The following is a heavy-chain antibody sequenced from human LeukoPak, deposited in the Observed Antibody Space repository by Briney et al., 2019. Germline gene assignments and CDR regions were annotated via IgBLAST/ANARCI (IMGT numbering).Heavy chain of an antibody. D-gene: IGHD3-9*01. V-gene: IGHV3-48*01. Sequence: PGGSLRLSCAASGFTFSSYSMNWVRQAPGKGLEWVSYISSSSTIYYADSVKGRFTISRDNAKNSLYLQMNSLRAEDTAVYYCATFYDILTGYNYWGQGTLVTVSS. CDR2: ISSSSTI. CDR3: ATFYDILTGYNY. CDR1: GFTFSSYS. J-gene: IGHJ4*02.